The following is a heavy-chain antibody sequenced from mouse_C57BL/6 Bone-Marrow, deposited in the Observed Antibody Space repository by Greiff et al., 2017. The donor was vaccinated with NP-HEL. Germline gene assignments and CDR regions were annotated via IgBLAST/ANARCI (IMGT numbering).Heavy chain of an antibody. D-gene: IGHD1-1*01. CDR3: SLITTVVAGKNY. J-gene: IGHJ2*01. V-gene: IGHV1-5*01. Sequence: VQLQQSGTVLARPGASVKMSCKTSGYTFTSYWMHWVKQRPGQGLEWIGAIYPGNSDTSYNQKFKGKAKLTAVTSASTAYMELSSLTNEDSAVYYCSLITTVVAGKNYWGQGTTLTVSS. CDR1: GYTFTSYW. CDR2: IYPGNSDT.